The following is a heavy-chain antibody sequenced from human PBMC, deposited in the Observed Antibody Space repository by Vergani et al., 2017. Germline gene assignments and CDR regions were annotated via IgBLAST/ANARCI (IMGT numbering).Heavy chain of an antibody. CDR2: IYYSGST. J-gene: IGHJ5*02. V-gene: IGHV4-34*01. D-gene: IGHD2-2*01. Sequence: QVQLQQWGAGLLKPSETLSLTCAVYGGSFSGYYWSWIRQPPGKGLEWIGYIYYSGSTYYNPSLKSRVTISVDTSKNQFSLKLSSVTAADTAVYYCARVYCSSTSCPNWFDPWGQGTLVTVSS. CDR3: ARVYCSSTSCPNWFDP. CDR1: GGSFSGYY.